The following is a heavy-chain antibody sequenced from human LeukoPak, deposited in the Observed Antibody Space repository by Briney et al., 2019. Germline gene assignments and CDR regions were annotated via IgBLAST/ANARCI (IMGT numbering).Heavy chain of an antibody. D-gene: IGHD5-12*01. J-gene: IGHJ4*02. V-gene: IGHV3-74*01. CDR2: INSDGSST. CDR1: GFTFSNYW. Sequence: GGSLRLSCAASGFTFSNYWMHWVRQAPGKGLVWVSRINSDGSSTRYADSVKGRFTISRDNAKNTLYLQMNSLRAEDTAVYYCAREGGYGPFEYWGQGTLVTVSS. CDR3: AREGGYGPFEY.